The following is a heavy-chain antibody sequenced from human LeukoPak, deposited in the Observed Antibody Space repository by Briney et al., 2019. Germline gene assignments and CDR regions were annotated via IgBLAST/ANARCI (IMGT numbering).Heavy chain of an antibody. D-gene: IGHD3-10*01. Sequence: SATLSLTCAVYGGSFSTYYWTWIRQPPGKGLEWIAEISYSGNTNYNPALKSRVTIGTSKNEISLNLTSVTAADTAVYYCARNRYYYGSRNYGVPTWFDPWGQGTLVTVSS. CDR1: GGSFSTYY. V-gene: IGHV4-34*01. CDR3: ARNRYYYGSRNYGVPTWFDP. J-gene: IGHJ5*02. CDR2: ISYSGNT.